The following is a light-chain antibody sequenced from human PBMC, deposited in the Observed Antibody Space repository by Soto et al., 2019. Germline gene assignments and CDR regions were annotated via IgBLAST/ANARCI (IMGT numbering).Light chain of an antibody. CDR1: QSVSSSY. J-gene: IGKJ1*01. Sequence: PGERVTLSCRASQSVSSSYLTWYPQKPGQAPRLLIYGASTRATSIPARFSGSGSGTDFTLTISSLQPEDFAVYYCQQDYNLPWTFGQGTKVEIK. CDR2: GAS. CDR3: QQDYNLPWT. V-gene: IGKV3D-7*01.